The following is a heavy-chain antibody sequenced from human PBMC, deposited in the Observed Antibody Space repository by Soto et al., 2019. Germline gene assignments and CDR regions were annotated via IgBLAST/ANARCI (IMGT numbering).Heavy chain of an antibody. CDR1: GFTFSSYG. D-gene: IGHD3-16*01. CDR2: ISYDGSNK. CDR3: AKDHVGGVDY. J-gene: IGHJ4*02. V-gene: IGHV3-30*18. Sequence: QVQLVESGGGVVQPGRSLRLSCAASGFTFSSYGMHWVRQAPGKGLEWVAVISYDGSNKYYADSVKGRFTISRDNSKNTLYLQMNSLRDEDTAVYYCAKDHVGGVDYWGQGTLVTVSS.